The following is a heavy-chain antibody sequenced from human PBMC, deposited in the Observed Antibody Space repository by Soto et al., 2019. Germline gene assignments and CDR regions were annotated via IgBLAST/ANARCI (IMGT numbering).Heavy chain of an antibody. D-gene: IGHD5-12*01. CDR2: IYYSGST. J-gene: IGHJ5*02. V-gene: IGHV4-59*01. CDR1: GCSISGYY. CDR3: ARAGRDGYNSYNWFDP. Sequence: SATLSLTCPVSGCSISGYYLSWIRPPPGKGLEWIGYIYYSGSTNYNPSLKSRVTISVDTSKNQFSLKLSSVTAADTAVYYCARAGRDGYNSYNWFDPWGQGTLVTVSS.